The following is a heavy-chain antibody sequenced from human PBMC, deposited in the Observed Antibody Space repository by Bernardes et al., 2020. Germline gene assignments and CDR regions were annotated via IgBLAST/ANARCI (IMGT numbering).Heavy chain of an antibody. CDR3: ARGWSYDILTGYSY. CDR1: GDTFSTYT. CDR2: ITPMFGTA. V-gene: IGHV1-69*06. D-gene: IGHD3-9*01. J-gene: IGHJ4*02. Sequence: SVKVSCKASGDTFSTYTITWLRQAPGQGLEWMGGITPMFGTANYAQKFQGRVSITADTSTSTAYMELRSLRPEDTAVYYCARGWSYDILTGYSYWGQGTLVTVSS.